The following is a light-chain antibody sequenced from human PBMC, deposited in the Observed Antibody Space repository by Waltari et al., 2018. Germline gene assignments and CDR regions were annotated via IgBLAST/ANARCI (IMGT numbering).Light chain of an antibody. CDR1: SSNIGNNY. CDR3: GTWDSSLSGAV. CDR2: EDS. J-gene: IGLJ7*01. V-gene: IGLV1-51*02. Sequence: QSVLTQPPSVSAAPGQRVTISCSGGSSNIGNNYVSWYRQFPGKAPQLLIHEDSGGPAGLPGGFSGSKSGTSATLDITGLQAGDEADYYCGTWDSSLSGAVFGGGTHLTVL.